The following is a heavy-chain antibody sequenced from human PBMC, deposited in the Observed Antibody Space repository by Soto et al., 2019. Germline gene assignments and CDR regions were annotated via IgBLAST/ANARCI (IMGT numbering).Heavy chain of an antibody. J-gene: IGHJ4*02. Sequence: QVQLVESGGGVVQPGRSLRVSCAASGFTLNNYAMHWVRQAPGKGLEWVAVMSYDGSNKYYADSVKGRFTISRDNSKNPLYLQMNSLRAEDTAVYYCARERSGGVVVVAAYFDYWGQGTLVTVSS. CDR3: ARERSGGVVVVAAYFDY. V-gene: IGHV3-30-3*01. D-gene: IGHD2-15*01. CDR1: GFTLNNYA. CDR2: MSYDGSNK.